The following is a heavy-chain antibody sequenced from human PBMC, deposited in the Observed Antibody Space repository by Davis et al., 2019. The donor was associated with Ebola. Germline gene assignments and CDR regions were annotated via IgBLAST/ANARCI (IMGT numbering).Heavy chain of an antibody. V-gene: IGHV3-30-3*01. CDR3: ARESEGYYDTSGYPYYFYYYAMDV. D-gene: IGHD3-22*01. CDR2: ISYDGSNK. Sequence: GESLKISCAASGLTFSSYTMHWVRQAPGKGLEWVAIISYDGSNKYYADSVKGRFTISRDNSKNTLYLQMNSLRAEDTAVYYCARESEGYYDTSGYPYYFYYYAMDVWGKGTTVTVSS. J-gene: IGHJ6*04. CDR1: GLTFSSYT.